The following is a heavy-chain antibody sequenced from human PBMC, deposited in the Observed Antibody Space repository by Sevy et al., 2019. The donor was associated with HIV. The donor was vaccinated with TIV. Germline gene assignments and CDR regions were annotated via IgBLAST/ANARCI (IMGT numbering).Heavy chain of an antibody. J-gene: IGHJ6*02. CDR3: ARGSFCSGDCQEVVLDGMDV. CDR1: GYTFTSYD. CDR2: MNPNSGNT. V-gene: IGHV1-8*01. D-gene: IGHD2-21*02. Sequence: ASVKVSCKASGYTFTSYDINWVRQATGQGLEWMGWMNPNSGNTGYAQKFQGRVTMTRNTSISTAYMELSSLRSEDTAVYYCARGSFCSGDCQEVVLDGMDVWGQGTTVTVSS.